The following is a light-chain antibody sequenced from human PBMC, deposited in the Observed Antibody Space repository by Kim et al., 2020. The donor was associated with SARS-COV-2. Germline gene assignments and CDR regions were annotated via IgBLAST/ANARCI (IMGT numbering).Light chain of an antibody. CDR3: QVWDSSGDPAGV. V-gene: IGLV3-21*04. Sequence: SYELTQPPSVSVAPGKTATMTRGGNNIGSKTVQWYQQKPGQAPVLVIYYNSDRPSGIPERFSGSNSGNTATLTVSRVEAGDEADFYCQVWDSSGDPAGVFGGGTQLTVL. CDR1: NIGSKT. J-gene: IGLJ3*02. CDR2: YNS.